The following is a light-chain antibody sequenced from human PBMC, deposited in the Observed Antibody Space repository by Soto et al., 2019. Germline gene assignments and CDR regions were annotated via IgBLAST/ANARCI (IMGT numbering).Light chain of an antibody. CDR1: QGISSA. V-gene: IGKV1-13*02. J-gene: IGKJ4*01. Sequence: AIQLTQSPSSLSASVGDRVTITCRASQGISSAVAWYQQKPGQAPKLLIYDASSLESGVPSRFSGSGSGTDFTLTNSSLQPEDFATYYCQQFNSYLARTFGGGTKVEIK. CDR3: QQFNSYLART. CDR2: DAS.